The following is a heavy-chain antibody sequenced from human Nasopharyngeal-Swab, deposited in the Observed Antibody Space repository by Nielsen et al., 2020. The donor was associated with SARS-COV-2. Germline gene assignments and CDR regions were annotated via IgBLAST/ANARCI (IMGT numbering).Heavy chain of an antibody. CDR3: ALCSYGYDC. Sequence: WIRQPPGKALEWLALIYWDGDKRYSPSLKSRLTITRDTSKNQVVLTMTNMDPVDTATYYCALCSYGYDCWGQGTLVTVSS. J-gene: IGHJ4*02. V-gene: IGHV2-5*02. CDR2: IYWDGDK. D-gene: IGHD5-18*01.